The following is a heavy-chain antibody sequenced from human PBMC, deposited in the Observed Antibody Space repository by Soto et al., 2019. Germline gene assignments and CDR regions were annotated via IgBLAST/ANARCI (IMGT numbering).Heavy chain of an antibody. J-gene: IGHJ3*02. Sequence: PGESLKISCKGSGYSFTSYWIGWVRQMPGKGLEWMGITYPGDSDTRYSPSFQGQVTISADKSISTAYLQWSSLKASDTAMYYCARQGEEDSSGYYGDGYDALDIWGQGTMVTVSS. CDR2: TYPGDSDT. D-gene: IGHD3-22*01. V-gene: IGHV5-51*01. CDR3: ARQGEEDSSGYYGDGYDALDI. CDR1: GYSFTSYW.